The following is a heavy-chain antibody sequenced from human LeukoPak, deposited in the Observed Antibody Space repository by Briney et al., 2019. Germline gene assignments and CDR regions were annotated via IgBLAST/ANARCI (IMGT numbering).Heavy chain of an antibody. CDR1: GFTFSSYG. V-gene: IGHV3-30*18. J-gene: IGHJ4*02. CDR2: IPYDGSNK. CDR3: AKLSGSGGWRDY. Sequence: GGSLRLSCAASGFTFSSYGMHWVRQAPGKGLEWVAVIPYDGSNKYYADSVKGRFTISRDNSKNTLYLQMNSLRAEDTAVYYCAKLSGSGGWRDYWGQGTLVTVSS. D-gene: IGHD6-19*01.